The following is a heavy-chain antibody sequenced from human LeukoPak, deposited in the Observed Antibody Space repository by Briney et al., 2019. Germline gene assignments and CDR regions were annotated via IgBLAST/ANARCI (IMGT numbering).Heavy chain of an antibody. Sequence: SETLSLTCTVSGGSISSSSYYWGWIRQPPGKGLEWIGSIYYSGSTYYNPSLKSRVTISVDTSKNQFSLKLSSVTAADTAVYYCARDVGAMHYWGQGTLVTVSS. CDR2: IYYSGST. CDR3: ARDVGAMHY. CDR1: GGSISSSSYY. D-gene: IGHD1-26*01. V-gene: IGHV4-39*07. J-gene: IGHJ4*02.